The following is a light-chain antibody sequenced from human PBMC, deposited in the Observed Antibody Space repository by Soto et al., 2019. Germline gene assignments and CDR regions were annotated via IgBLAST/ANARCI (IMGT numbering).Light chain of an antibody. Sequence: DIQITQSAATVSASVLDGVTSTCRASQSISTWLAWFQQKPGKAPDLLIYDASSLESGVPSRFSGSGSGTEFTLTISSLQPEDIAVYYCQQYTQWPITFGQGTRLEIK. V-gene: IGKV1-5*01. CDR3: QQYTQWPIT. J-gene: IGKJ5*01. CDR2: DAS. CDR1: QSISTW.